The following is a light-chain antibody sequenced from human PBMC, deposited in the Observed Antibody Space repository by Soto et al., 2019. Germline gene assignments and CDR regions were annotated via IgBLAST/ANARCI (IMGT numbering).Light chain of an antibody. V-gene: IGLV2-11*01. CDR2: DVS. J-gene: IGLJ1*01. CDR3: CSYAGSYTLYV. Sequence: QSVRTQPGSVSVSPGQSVTISCTGTSSDVGGYNYVSWYQQHPGKAPKLMIYDVSKRPSGVPDRFSGSKSGNTASLTISGLQAEDEADYYCCSYAGSYTLYVFGTGTKVTVL. CDR1: SSDVGGYNY.